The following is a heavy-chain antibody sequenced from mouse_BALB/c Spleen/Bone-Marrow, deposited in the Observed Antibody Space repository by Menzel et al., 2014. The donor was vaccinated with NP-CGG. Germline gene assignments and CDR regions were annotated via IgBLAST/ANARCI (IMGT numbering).Heavy chain of an antibody. CDR2: IDPYYGGT. CDR1: GYSFTGYN. CDR3: ARNRFGSNSLGY. J-gene: IGHJ3*01. V-gene: IGHV1S135*01. Sequence: VQLKQSGPELVKPGASVKISCKASGYSFTGYNMHWVKQSAGRSLEWIGNIDPYYGGTSYNQKFRGKATLTVDKSSSTAYMQRTRQTSEDSAVYYGARNRFGSNSLGYWGQGTLVTVSA. D-gene: IGHD2-5*01.